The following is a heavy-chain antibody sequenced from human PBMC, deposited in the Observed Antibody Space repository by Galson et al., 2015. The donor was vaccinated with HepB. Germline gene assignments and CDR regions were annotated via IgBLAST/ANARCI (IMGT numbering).Heavy chain of an antibody. V-gene: IGHV4-39*01. CDR3: HYTDCTNGVCPPFDY. CDR2: IYYSGST. J-gene: IGHJ4*02. D-gene: IGHD2-8*01. CDR1: GGSISSSSYY. Sequence: SETLSLTCTVSGGSISSSSYYWGWIRQPPGKGLEWIGSIYYSGSTYYNPSLKSRVTISVDTSKNQFSLKLSSVTAADTAVYYCHYTDCTNGVCPPFDYWGQGTLVTVSS.